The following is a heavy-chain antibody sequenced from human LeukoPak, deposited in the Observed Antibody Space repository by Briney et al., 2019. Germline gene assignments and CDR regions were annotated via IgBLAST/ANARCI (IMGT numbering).Heavy chain of an antibody. J-gene: IGHJ4*02. CDR3: ARDPEDHWGRTYYYDSSGRDTDY. V-gene: IGHV3-21*01. CDR1: GFTFSSYS. Sequence: PGGSLRLSCAASGFTFSSYSMNWVRQAPGKGLGWVSSISSSSSYIYYADSVKGRFTISRDNAKNSLYLQMNSLRAEDTAVYYCARDPEDHWGRTYYYDSSGRDTDYWGQGTLVTVSS. D-gene: IGHD3-22*01. CDR2: ISSSSSYI.